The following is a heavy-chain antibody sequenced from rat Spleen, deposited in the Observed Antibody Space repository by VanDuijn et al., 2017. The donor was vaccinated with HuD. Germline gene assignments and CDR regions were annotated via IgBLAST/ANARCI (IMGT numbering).Heavy chain of an antibody. V-gene: IGHV5-7*01. CDR3: ARQGYLRDWYFDF. CDR2: ISYDGSST. CDR1: GFSLNNYG. D-gene: IGHD2-7*01. J-gene: IGHJ1*01. Sequence: VQLKESGPGLVQPSQTLSLTCTVSGFSLNNYGVIWVRQAPKKGLEWVATISYDGSSTYYRDSGKGRFTISRDTAQNILYLQMNSLRSEETATYYCARQGYLRDWYFDFWGPGTMVTVSS.